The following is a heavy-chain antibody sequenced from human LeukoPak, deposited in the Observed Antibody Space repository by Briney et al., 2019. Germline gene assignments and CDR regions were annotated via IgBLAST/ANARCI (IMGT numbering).Heavy chain of an antibody. V-gene: IGHV3-7*03. CDR1: GFTFSSYW. CDR2: IKQDGSEK. J-gene: IGHJ4*02. CDR3: ARDCCEARSVDYFDY. D-gene: IGHD1-26*01. Sequence: GGSLRLSCAASGFTFSSYWMSWVRQAPGKGLEWVANIKQDGSEKYYVDSVKGRFTISRDNAKNSLYLQMNSVRAEDTAVYYCARDCCEARSVDYFDYWGQGTLVTVSS.